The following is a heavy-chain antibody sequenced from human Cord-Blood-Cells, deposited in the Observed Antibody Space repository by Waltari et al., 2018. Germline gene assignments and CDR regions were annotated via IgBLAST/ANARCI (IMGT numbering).Heavy chain of an antibody. CDR3: ARIPYSSSSEGAFDI. J-gene: IGHJ3*02. CDR1: GFSLSTSGMC. V-gene: IGHV2-70*15. D-gene: IGHD6-6*01. CDR2: IDWDDDK. Sequence: QVTLRESGPALVKPTQTLTLTCTFSGFSLSTSGMCVSWIRPPPGKALEWLARIDWDDDKYYSTSLKTRLTISKDTSKNQVVLTMTNMDPVDTATYYCARIPYSSSSEGAFDIWGQGTMVTVSS.